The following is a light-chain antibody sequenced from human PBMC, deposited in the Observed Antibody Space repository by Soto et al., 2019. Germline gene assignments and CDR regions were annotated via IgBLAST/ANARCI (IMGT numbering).Light chain of an antibody. J-gene: IGKJ5*01. CDR1: QTLSSRH. CDR2: GSS. CDR3: HQYGSSPRT. Sequence: VLTQSPGTLSLSPGERATLSCRASQTLSSRHLAWYQQKPGQAPRLLIYGSSSRATDIPDRFSGSGSGTDFTLTISRLEPEDFAVYYCHQYGSSPRTFGQGTRLEIK. V-gene: IGKV3-20*01.